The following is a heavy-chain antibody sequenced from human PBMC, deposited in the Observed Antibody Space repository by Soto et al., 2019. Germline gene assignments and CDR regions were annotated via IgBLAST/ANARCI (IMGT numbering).Heavy chain of an antibody. Sequence: GESLKISCAASGFTFSSYAMHWVRQAPGKGLEWVAVISYDGSNKYYADSVKGRFTISRDNSKNTLYLQMNSLRAEDTAVYYCARDIHPTVTGFVYWGQGTLVTVSS. CDR1: GFTFSSYA. J-gene: IGHJ4*02. CDR2: ISYDGSNK. CDR3: ARDIHPTVTGFVY. V-gene: IGHV3-30-3*01. D-gene: IGHD4-17*01.